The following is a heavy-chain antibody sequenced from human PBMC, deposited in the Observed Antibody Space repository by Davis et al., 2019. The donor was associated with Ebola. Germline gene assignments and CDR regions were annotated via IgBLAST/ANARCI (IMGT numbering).Heavy chain of an antibody. CDR2: IYYSGST. CDR3: ASGVVAFDI. J-gene: IGHJ3*02. D-gene: IGHD3-3*01. V-gene: IGHV4-39*01. CDR1: GGSISSSSYY. Sequence: MPSQTLSLTCTVSGGSISSSSYYWGWIRQPPGNGLEWIGSIYYSGSTYYNPSLKSRVTISVDTSKNQFSLKLSSVTAADTAVYYCASGVVAFDIWGQGTMVTVSS.